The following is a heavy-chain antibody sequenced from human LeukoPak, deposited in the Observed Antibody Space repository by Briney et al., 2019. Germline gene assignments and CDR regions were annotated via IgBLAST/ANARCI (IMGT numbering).Heavy chain of an antibody. Sequence: PSGGSLRLSCAASGFTFSSYAMHWVRQAPGKGLEWVAVISYDGTNKFYADSVKGRFTISKDNFKNTLYLQMNSLRAEDTAVYYCARDGLNGVCDNWGQGTLVTVSS. CDR1: GFTFSSYA. V-gene: IGHV3-30*04. CDR2: ISYDGTNK. D-gene: IGHD2-8*01. CDR3: ARDGLNGVCDN. J-gene: IGHJ4*02.